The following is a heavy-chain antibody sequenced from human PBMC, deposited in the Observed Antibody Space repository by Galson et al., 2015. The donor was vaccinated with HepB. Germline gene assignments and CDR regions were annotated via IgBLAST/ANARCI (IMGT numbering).Heavy chain of an antibody. CDR2: INPRGGST. Sequence: SVKVSCKASEYTFTNYYIHWVRQAPGQGLEWMGLINPRGGSTTYAQKFQGRVSLTRDTSTGTLYMDLASLRSDDTAMYFCASAAKLGAPNDAYEVWGQGTMVTVSS. V-gene: IGHV1-46*01. CDR3: ASAAKLGAPNDAYEV. J-gene: IGHJ3*01. D-gene: IGHD1-26*01. CDR1: EYTFTNYY.